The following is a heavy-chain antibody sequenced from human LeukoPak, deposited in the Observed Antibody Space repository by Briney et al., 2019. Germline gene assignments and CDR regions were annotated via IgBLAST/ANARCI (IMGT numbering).Heavy chain of an antibody. CDR2: IYYSGST. D-gene: IGHD2-15*01. V-gene: IGHV4-39*01. Sequence: SETLSLACAVSGGSISSSSYYWGWIRQPPGKGLEWIGSIYYSGSTYYNPSLKSRVTISVDTSKNQFSLKLSSVTAADTAVYYCARLRGLGPSDAFDIWGQGTMVTVSS. J-gene: IGHJ3*02. CDR1: GGSISSSSYY. CDR3: ARLRGLGPSDAFDI.